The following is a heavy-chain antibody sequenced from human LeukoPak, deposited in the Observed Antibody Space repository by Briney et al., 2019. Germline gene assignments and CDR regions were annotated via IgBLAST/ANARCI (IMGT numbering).Heavy chain of an antibody. V-gene: IGHV4-34*01. J-gene: IGHJ5*02. Sequence: SETLSLTCTVSGGSISSYYWSWIRQPPGKGLEWIGEINHSGSTNYNPSLKSRVTISVDTSKNQFSLKLSSVTAADTAVYYCASEGTTTSWFDPWGQGTLVTVSS. CDR3: ASEGTTTSWFDP. CDR2: INHSGST. CDR1: GGSISSYY. D-gene: IGHD1-7*01.